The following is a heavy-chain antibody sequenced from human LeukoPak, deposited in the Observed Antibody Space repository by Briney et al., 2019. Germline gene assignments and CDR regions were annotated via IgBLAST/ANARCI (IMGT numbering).Heavy chain of an antibody. Sequence: GGSLRLSCEASGFTFSSHVMYWVRQAPGKGLEWVAVIWYDGSKKYYADSVTGRSTISRDNPNNTLYLQVNSLRAEDTAVYYCARSGRGYYDSLDHWGQGDLVTVSS. D-gene: IGHD3-22*01. CDR1: GFTFSSHV. J-gene: IGHJ4*02. CDR2: IWYDGSKK. V-gene: IGHV3-33*07. CDR3: ARSGRGYYDSLDH.